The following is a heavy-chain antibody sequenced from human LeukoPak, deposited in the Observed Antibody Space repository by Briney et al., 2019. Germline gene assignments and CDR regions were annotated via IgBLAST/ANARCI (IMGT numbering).Heavy chain of an antibody. Sequence: GGSLRLCCTASGFSLSGYWMSWVRQAPGQGLEWVANIGKDGSWIHYADSVKGRFTISRDNAKNSLSLQMNSLRADDTAIYYCARDLDFYATDYWGQGTLVTVSS. V-gene: IGHV3-7*01. CDR1: GFSLSGYW. D-gene: IGHD2/OR15-2a*01. J-gene: IGHJ4*02. CDR2: IGKDGSWI. CDR3: ARDLDFYATDY.